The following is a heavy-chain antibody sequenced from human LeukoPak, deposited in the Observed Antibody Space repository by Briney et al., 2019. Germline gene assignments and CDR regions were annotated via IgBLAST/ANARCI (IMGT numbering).Heavy chain of an antibody. V-gene: IGHV2-70*04. Sequence: SGPTLVNPTQTLTLTCTSSGFSLSTSAMRVSWIRQPPGKALECLARIDWDDDKFYSTSLKTRLTISKDTSKNQVVLTMTNMDPVDTATYYCARMKEEDAFDFWGQGTMVTVSS. CDR2: IDWDDDK. CDR1: GFSLSTSAMR. CDR3: ARMKEEDAFDF. J-gene: IGHJ3*01.